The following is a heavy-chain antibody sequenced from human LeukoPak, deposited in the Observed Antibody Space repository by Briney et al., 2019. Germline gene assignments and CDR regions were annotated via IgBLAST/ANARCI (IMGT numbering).Heavy chain of an antibody. Sequence: SQTLSLTCTVSGGSISSGGYYWSWIRQHPGKGLEWIGYIYYSGSTYYNPSLKSRVTISVDTSKNQFSLKLSSVTAADTAVYYCAREIPGIVGATTAYFDYWGQGTLVTVSS. CDR1: GGSISSGGYY. CDR2: IYYSGST. V-gene: IGHV4-31*03. J-gene: IGHJ4*02. D-gene: IGHD1-26*01. CDR3: AREIPGIVGATTAYFDY.